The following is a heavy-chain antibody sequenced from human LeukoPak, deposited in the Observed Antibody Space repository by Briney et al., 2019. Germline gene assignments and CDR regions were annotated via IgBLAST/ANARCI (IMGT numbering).Heavy chain of an antibody. D-gene: IGHD2-21*01. V-gene: IGHV3-7*01. Sequence: PGESLRLSCAASGFTFSKTWMSWVRQAPGKGLEWVACIMEDGSVQKYVDSVRGRFTISRDNVRNSLYLQMNSLRVEDTAVYYCAKDRVGGALEFWGQGTLAIVSS. CDR3: AKDRVGGALEF. CDR2: IMEDGSVQ. J-gene: IGHJ4*02. CDR1: GFTFSKTW.